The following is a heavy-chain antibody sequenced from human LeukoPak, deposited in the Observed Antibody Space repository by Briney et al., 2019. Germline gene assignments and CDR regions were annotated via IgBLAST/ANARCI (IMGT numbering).Heavy chain of an antibody. CDR2: ITISGDNT. Sequence: PGGSLRLSCAASGFTFSSHAMSWVRQAPGKGLEWVSAITISGDNTLYADSVKGRFTISRDNSKNMLYLQMNSLRVEDTALYYCAQEIRPNDYWGQGTLVTVSS. CDR3: AQEIRPNDY. J-gene: IGHJ4*02. V-gene: IGHV3-23*01. D-gene: IGHD4-17*01. CDR1: GFTFSSHA.